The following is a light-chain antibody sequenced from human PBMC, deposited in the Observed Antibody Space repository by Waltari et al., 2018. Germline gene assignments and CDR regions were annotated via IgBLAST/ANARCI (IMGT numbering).Light chain of an antibody. CDR1: QGISNW. J-gene: IGKJ3*01. V-gene: IGKV1-12*01. Sequence: DFQMTQSPSSVSPSVRNRVPITCRASQGISNWLAWYQQKPGRAPKLLIYAASSLQTGVPERFSGSGSGTEFTLTISSLQPEDFATYYCQQTSSFPITFGPGTKVEIK. CDR2: AAS. CDR3: QQTSSFPIT.